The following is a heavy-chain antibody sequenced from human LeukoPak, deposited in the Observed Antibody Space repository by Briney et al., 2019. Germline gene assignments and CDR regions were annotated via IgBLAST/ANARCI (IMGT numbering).Heavy chain of an antibody. CDR2: IVVGSGNT. D-gene: IGHD3-10*01. CDR1: GFTFTSSA. CDR3: AEYYYGSGSYYPYYDMDV. Sequence: SVKVSCKASGFTFTSSAVQWVRQARGQRLEWIGWIVVGSGNTNYAQKFQERVTITRDMSTSTAYMELSSLRSEDTAVYYCAEYYYGSGSYYPYYDMDVWGQGTTVTVSS. J-gene: IGHJ6*02. V-gene: IGHV1-58*01.